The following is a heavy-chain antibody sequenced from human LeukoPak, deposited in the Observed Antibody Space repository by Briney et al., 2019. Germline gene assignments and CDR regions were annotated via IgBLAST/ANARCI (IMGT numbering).Heavy chain of an antibody. J-gene: IGHJ4*02. D-gene: IGHD3-10*01. CDR1: GFTFSSYA. CDR3: VKDRTGTYTLDY. CDR2: ISSNGGST. Sequence: GGSLRLSCAASGFTFSSYALHWVRLAPGKGLEYVSAISSNGGSTYYANSVKGRFTISRDNSKNTLYLQMGSLRDEDMGVYYCVKDRTGTYTLDYWGQGTLVTVSS. V-gene: IGHV3-64*01.